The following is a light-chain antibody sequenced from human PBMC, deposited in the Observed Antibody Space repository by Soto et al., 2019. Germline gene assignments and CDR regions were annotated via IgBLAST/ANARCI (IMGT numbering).Light chain of an antibody. J-gene: IGKJ2*01. CDR2: EIS. V-gene: IGKV2-24*01. Sequence: XIVMTQTPLSSPVTLGQPASISCRSSQGLVHSDGNTYLSWLQQRPGQPPRLLIYEISNRFSGVPDRFSGSGAGTDFTLKISRVEAEDVGIYYCMQATQFPYTFGQGTKLEIK. CDR3: MQATQFPYT. CDR1: QGLVHSDGNTY.